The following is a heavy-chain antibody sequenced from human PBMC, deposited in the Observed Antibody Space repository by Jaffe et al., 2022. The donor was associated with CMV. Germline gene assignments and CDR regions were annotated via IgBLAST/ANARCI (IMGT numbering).Heavy chain of an antibody. CDR2: IDPSDSYT. V-gene: IGHV5-10-1*03. Sequence: EVQLVQSGAEVKKPGESLRISCKGSGYSFTSYWISWVRQMPGKGLEWMGRIDPSDSYTNYSPSFQGHVTISADKSISTAYLQWSSLKASDTAMYYCASLRPDDYGDSHYFDYWGQGTLVTVSS. J-gene: IGHJ4*02. D-gene: IGHD4-17*01. CDR1: GYSFTSYW. CDR3: ASLRPDDYGDSHYFDY.